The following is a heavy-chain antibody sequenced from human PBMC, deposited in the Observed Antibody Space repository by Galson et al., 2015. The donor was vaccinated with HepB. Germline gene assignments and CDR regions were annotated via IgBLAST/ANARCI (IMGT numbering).Heavy chain of an antibody. D-gene: IGHD2-21*01. V-gene: IGHV3-43*01. Sequence: SLRLSCAASGFTFDDYTMHWVRQAPGKGLEWVSLISWDGGSTYYADSVKGRFTISRDNSKNSLYLQMNSLRTEDTALYYCAKDIFPMTNYAFDIWGQGTMVTVSS. J-gene: IGHJ3*02. CDR3: AKDIFPMTNYAFDI. CDR1: GFTFDDYT. CDR2: ISWDGGST.